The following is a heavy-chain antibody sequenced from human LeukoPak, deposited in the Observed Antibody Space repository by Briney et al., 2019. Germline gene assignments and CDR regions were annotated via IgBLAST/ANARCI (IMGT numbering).Heavy chain of an antibody. CDR3: AKSGGYSAGGFDP. J-gene: IGHJ5*02. CDR2: IYSGGNT. D-gene: IGHD3-22*01. Sequence: GGSLRLSCAASGFTVSSNYMTWVRQAPGKGLEWASTIYSGGNTHYGDSVKGRFTISRDNSKNTLYLQMNSLRAEDTAVYYCAKSGGYSAGGFDPWGQGTLVTVSS. V-gene: IGHV3-66*01. CDR1: GFTVSSNY.